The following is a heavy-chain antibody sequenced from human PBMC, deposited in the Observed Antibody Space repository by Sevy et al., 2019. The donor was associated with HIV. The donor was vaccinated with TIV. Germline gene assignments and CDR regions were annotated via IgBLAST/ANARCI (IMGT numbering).Heavy chain of an antibody. J-gene: IGHJ3*02. D-gene: IGHD3-16*02. CDR1: GGSISSSSYY. CDR3: ARQALGDYVWGSYRYKVAFDI. V-gene: IGHV4-39*01. CDR2: IYYSGST. Sequence: SETLSLTCTVSGGSISSSSYYWGWIRQPPGKGLEWIGSIYYSGSTYYNPSLKSRVTISVDTSKNQFSLKLSSVTAAETAVYYCARQALGDYVWGSYRYKVAFDIWGQGTMVTVSS.